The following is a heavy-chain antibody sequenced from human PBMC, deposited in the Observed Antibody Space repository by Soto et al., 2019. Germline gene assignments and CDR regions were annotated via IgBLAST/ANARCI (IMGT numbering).Heavy chain of an antibody. Sequence: ASVKVSCKASGYTFTSYGISWVRQAPGQGLEWMGWISAYNGKTNYAQNVQGRVTMTTDTSTRTAYMDLRSLRSEDTAVYYCAKSPNPGSATPSYYGMDVWGLGTTVTVSS. V-gene: IGHV1-18*01. CDR2: ISAYNGKT. CDR3: AKSPNPGSATPSYYGMDV. CDR1: GYTFTSYG. D-gene: IGHD2-15*01. J-gene: IGHJ6*02.